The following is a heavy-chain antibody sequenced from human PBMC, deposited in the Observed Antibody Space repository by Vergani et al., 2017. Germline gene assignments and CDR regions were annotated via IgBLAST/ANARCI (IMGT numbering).Heavy chain of an antibody. J-gene: IGHJ5*02. V-gene: IGHV3-9*01. D-gene: IGHD5-18*01. CDR3: AKSGYTIEIQLSPWFDP. CDR1: GFTFDDYA. Sequence: EVQLVESGGGLVQPGRSLRLSCAASGFTFDDYAMHWVRQAPGKGLEWVSGISWNSGSIGYADSVKGRFTISRDNAKNSLYLQMNSLRAEDTALYYCAKSGYTIEIQLSPWFDPWDQGTLVTVSS. CDR2: ISWNSGSI.